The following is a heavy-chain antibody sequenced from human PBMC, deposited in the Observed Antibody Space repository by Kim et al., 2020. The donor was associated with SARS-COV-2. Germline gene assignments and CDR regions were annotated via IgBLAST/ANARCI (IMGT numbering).Heavy chain of an antibody. D-gene: IGHD3-10*01. CDR3: AGEVKYGSGSYRDGMDV. J-gene: IGHJ6*02. CDR1: GGSVNRNHYY. CDR2: VYYTGST. V-gene: IGHV4-61*01. Sequence: SETLSLTCTVSGGSVNRNHYYWTWIRQPPGKGLEWIGDVYYTGSTIYNPSLKSRVTISVDTSNNQFSLRLTSVIAAGTAVYYCAGEVKYGSGSYRDGMDVWGQGTTVPVSS.